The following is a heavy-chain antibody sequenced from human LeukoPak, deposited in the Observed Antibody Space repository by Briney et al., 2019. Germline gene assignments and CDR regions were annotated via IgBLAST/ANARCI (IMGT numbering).Heavy chain of an antibody. CDR3: ARDRYYDSSGYVTDH. CDR1: GYTFTGYN. V-gene: IGHV1-2*02. D-gene: IGHD3-22*01. Sequence: ASVKVSCKASGYTFTGYNMHWVRQAPGQGLEWMGWINPNSGGTNYAQKFQGRVTMTRDTSLSTAYMELSRLRSDDTAVYYCARDRYYDSSGYVTDHWGQGTLVTVSS. J-gene: IGHJ4*02. CDR2: INPNSGGT.